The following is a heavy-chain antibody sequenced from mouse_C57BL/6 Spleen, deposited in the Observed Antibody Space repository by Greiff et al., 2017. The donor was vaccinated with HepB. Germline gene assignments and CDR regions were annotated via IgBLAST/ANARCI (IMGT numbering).Heavy chain of an antibody. CDR3: ARWDGSDYYAMDY. D-gene: IGHD1-1*01. J-gene: IGHJ4*01. CDR1: GYAFSSYW. Sequence: QVQLQQSGSELVKPGASVKISCKASGYAFSSYWMNWVKQRPGKGLERTGQIYPGDGGTNYNGKFKGKATLTTDKSSSTAYMQLSSLTSEDSAVYFCARWDGSDYYAMDYWGQGTSVNVSS. V-gene: IGHV1-80*01. CDR2: IYPGDGGT.